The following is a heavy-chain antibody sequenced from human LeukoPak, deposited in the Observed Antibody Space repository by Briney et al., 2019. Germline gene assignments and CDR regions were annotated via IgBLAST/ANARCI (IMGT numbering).Heavy chain of an antibody. CDR3: ARATGYDSSGYYYYYYMDV. J-gene: IGHJ6*03. CDR2: IYTSGST. Sequence: NSSETLSLTCTVSGGSISSYYWSWIRQPAGKGLEWIGRIYTSGSTNYNPSLKSRVTMSVDTSKNQFSLKLSSVTAADTAVYYCARATGYDSSGYYYYYYMDVWGKGTTVTISS. D-gene: IGHD3-22*01. V-gene: IGHV4-4*07. CDR1: GGSISSYY.